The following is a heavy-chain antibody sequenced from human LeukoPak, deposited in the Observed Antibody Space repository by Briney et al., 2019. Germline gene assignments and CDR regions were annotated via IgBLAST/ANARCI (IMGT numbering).Heavy chain of an antibody. CDR1: GGTFSSYA. V-gene: IGHV1-69*13. Sequence: ASVKVSCKASGGTFSSYAISWVRQAPGQGLEWMGGIIPIFGTANYAQKFQGRVTITADESTSTAYMELSSLRSEDTAVYYCARLYSSGWYDYYYGMDVWGQGTTLTVSS. CDR2: IIPIFGTA. J-gene: IGHJ6*02. D-gene: IGHD6-19*01. CDR3: ARLYSSGWYDYYYGMDV.